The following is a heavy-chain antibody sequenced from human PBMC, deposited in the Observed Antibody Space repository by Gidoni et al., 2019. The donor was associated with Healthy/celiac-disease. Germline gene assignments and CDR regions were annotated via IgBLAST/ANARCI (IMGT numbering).Heavy chain of an antibody. CDR1: GFTFRGSA. V-gene: IGHV3-73*02. Sequence: EVQLVESGGGLVQPGGSLNLSCADSGFTFRGSAMHWVRQASGKGLEWVGRIRSKANSYATAYAASVKGRLTISRDDSKNTAYLQMNSLKTEDTAVYYCTSGVLTVTTSDYWGQGTLVTVSS. CDR3: TSGVLTVTTSDY. CDR2: IRSKANSYAT. D-gene: IGHD4-17*01. J-gene: IGHJ4*02.